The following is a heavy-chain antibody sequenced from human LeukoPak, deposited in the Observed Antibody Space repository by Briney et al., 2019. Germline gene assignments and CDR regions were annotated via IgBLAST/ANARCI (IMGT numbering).Heavy chain of an antibody. CDR2: IYYSGST. D-gene: IGHD3-22*01. CDR1: GGSISSYY. V-gene: IGHV4-59*08. CDR3: ARSTIRSSGYYYADY. J-gene: IGHJ4*02. Sequence: SETLSLTCSVSGGSISSYYWSWIRQPPGKGLEWIGYIYYSGSTNYNPSLKSRVTISVDTSTSQFSLKLSSVTAADTAVYYCARSTIRSSGYYYADYWGQGTLVTVSS.